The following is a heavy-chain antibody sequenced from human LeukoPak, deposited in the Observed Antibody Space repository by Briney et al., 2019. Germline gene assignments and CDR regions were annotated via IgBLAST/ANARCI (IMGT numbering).Heavy chain of an antibody. J-gene: IGHJ6*03. CDR3: ARLHYGGNYGYYYYYMDV. Sequence: SETLSLTCTVSGDSISSSSYYWGWIRQPPGRGLEWIGSIYYTGSTNYNQSLKSRVTISVDTSKNQFSLKLSSVTAADTAVYYCARLHYGGNYGYYYYYMDVWGKGTTVTISS. V-gene: IGHV4-39*01. D-gene: IGHD4-23*01. CDR2: IYYTGST. CDR1: GDSISSSSYY.